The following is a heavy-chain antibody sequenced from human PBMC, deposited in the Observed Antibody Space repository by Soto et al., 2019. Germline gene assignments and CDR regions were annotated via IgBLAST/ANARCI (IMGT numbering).Heavy chain of an antibody. D-gene: IGHD3-10*01. J-gene: IGHJ6*04. CDR2: IDNAGTDS. CDR1: GFTLSGRS. Sequence: EVQLVESGGGLVQPGGSLRLSCAASGFTLSGRSMHWVRQAPGKGLVWVSGIDNAGTDSTYADSVKGRLTSSRDNAKNMLDLQMNSLGVEDAAVYYCARGWFGGDVWGNGTTVTVSS. V-gene: IGHV3-74*01. CDR3: ARGWFGGDV.